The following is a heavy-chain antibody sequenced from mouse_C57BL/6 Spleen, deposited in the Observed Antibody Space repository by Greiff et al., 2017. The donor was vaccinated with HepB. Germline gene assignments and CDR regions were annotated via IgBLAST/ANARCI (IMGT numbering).Heavy chain of an antibody. D-gene: IGHD1-1*01. J-gene: IGHJ2*01. Sequence: DVKLVESGGGLVKPGGSLKLSCAASGFTFSDYGMHWVRQAPEKGLEWVAYISSGSSTIYYADTVKGRFTISRDNAKNTLFLQMTRLRSEDTAMYYCARLYGTLYFDYWLQGTTLTVSS. CDR1: GFTFSDYG. V-gene: IGHV5-17*01. CDR2: ISSGSSTI. CDR3: ARLYGTLYFDY.